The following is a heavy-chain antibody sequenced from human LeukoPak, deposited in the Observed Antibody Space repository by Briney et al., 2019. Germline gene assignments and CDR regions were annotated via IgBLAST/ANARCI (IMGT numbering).Heavy chain of an antibody. V-gene: IGHV3-33*01. CDR3: ARERRIYLEEDWFDP. J-gene: IGHJ5*02. D-gene: IGHD5-12*01. Sequence: GGSLRLSCAASGFTFSSYGMHWVRQAPGKGLEWVAVIWYDGSNKYYADCVEGRFTISRDNSKNTLYLQMNSLRAEDTAVYYCARERRIYLEEDWFDPWGQGTLVTVSS. CDR1: GFTFSSYG. CDR2: IWYDGSNK.